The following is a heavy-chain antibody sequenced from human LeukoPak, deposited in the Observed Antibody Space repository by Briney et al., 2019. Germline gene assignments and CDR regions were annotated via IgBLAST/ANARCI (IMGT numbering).Heavy chain of an antibody. D-gene: IGHD3-9*01. CDR1: GYTLTELS. CDR2: FDAEDGET. V-gene: IGHV1-24*01. J-gene: IGHJ6*02. Sequence: ASVKVSCKFSGYTLTELSMRWVRQAPGKGLEWMGGFDAEDGETIYAQNFQGRVTMTEDTSTDTAYMELSSLRSEDTAVYYCATRPDWPMSYGMDVWGQGTTVTVSS. CDR3: ATRPDWPMSYGMDV.